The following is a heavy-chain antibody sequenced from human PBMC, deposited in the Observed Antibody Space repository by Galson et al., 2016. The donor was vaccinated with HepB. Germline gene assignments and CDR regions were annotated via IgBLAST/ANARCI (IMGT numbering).Heavy chain of an antibody. Sequence: SLRLSCAASGFTFDDYALHWFRQAPGKGLGCVSGTSWNSGSIGYADSVKGRFTISRDNDKNSLHLQMNILRAEDTALYYCARGRGSNWRDAFDIWGQGTMVTVSS. V-gene: IGHV3-9*01. J-gene: IGHJ3*02. CDR2: TSWNSGSI. D-gene: IGHD6-13*01. CDR1: GFTFDDYA. CDR3: ARGRGSNWRDAFDI.